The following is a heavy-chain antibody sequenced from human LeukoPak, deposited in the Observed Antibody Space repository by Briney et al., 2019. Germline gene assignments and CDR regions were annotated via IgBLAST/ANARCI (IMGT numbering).Heavy chain of an antibody. CDR3: ARRRRGYSYGYYYYGMDV. V-gene: IGHV4-34*01. J-gene: IGHJ6*02. D-gene: IGHD5-18*01. CDR2: INHSGST. Sequence: SETLSLTCAVYGGSFSGYYWSWIRQPPGKGLEWIGEINHSGSTNYNPSLKSRVTISVDTSKSQFSLKLSSVTAADTAVYYCARRRRGYSYGYYYYGMDVWGQGTTVTVSS. CDR1: GGSFSGYY.